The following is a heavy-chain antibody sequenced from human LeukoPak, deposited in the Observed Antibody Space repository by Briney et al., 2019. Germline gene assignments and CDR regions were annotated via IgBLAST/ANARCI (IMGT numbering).Heavy chain of an antibody. CDR2: IHYSGST. V-gene: IGHV4-39*01. CDR1: GDSISSSNYY. Sequence: PSETLPLTCSVSGDSISSSNYYWGWIRQPPGKGLEWIAIIHYSGSTYYNPSLKSRVTISVDTSKNQFSLKLSSVTAADTAVYYCARHPPRIAAATWFDPWGQGTLVTVSS. D-gene: IGHD6-13*01. CDR3: ARHPPRIAAATWFDP. J-gene: IGHJ5*02.